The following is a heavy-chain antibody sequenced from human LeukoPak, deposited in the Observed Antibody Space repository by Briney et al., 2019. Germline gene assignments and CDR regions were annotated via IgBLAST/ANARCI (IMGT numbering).Heavy chain of an antibody. Sequence: SETLSLTCTVSGGSVSSYYWSWIRQPPGKGLEWIGYIYYSGSTNYNPSLKSRVTISVDTSKNQFSLKLSSVTAADTAVYHCARETDYYDSSGYRGFDYWGQGTLVTVSS. D-gene: IGHD3-22*01. CDR1: GGSVSSYY. J-gene: IGHJ4*02. CDR2: IYYSGST. CDR3: ARETDYYDSSGYRGFDY. V-gene: IGHV4-59*02.